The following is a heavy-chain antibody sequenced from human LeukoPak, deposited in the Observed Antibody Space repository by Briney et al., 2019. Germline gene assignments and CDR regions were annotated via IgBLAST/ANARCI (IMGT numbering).Heavy chain of an antibody. CDR3: AKDQLAVAGGDIDY. CDR1: GFTFSSYG. J-gene: IGHJ4*02. CDR2: IRYDGSNK. V-gene: IGHV3-30*02. D-gene: IGHD6-19*01. Sequence: GGSLRLSCAASGFTFSSYGMHWVRQAPGKGLEWVAFIRYDGSNKYYADSVKGRFTISRDNSKNTLYLQMNSLRAEDTAVYYCAKDQLAVAGGDIDYWGQGTLVTVSS.